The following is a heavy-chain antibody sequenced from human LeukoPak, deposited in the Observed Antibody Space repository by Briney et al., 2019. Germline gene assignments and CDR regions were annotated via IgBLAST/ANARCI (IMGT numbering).Heavy chain of an antibody. Sequence: SETLSLTCTVSGGSISSYYWSWIRQPAGKGLEWIGRIYTSGSTNYNPSLKSRVTMSVDTSKNQFSLKLSSVTAADTAVYYCAREARGKSVVPAAGWYYYYMDVWGKGTTVTVSS. J-gene: IGHJ6*03. CDR1: GGSISSYY. CDR2: IYTSGST. CDR3: AREARGKSVVPAAGWYYYYMDV. D-gene: IGHD2-2*01. V-gene: IGHV4-4*07.